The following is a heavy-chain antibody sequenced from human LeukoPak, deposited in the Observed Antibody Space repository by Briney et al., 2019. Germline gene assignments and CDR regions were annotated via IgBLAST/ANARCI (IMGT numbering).Heavy chain of an antibody. CDR2: ISSSSSYI. V-gene: IGHV3-21*01. CDR3: ASFHYDFWRKDY. CDR1: VFTFSSYS. D-gene: IGHD3-3*01. J-gene: IGHJ4*02. Sequence: GGSLRLSCAASVFTFSSYSMNLVRQAPGKGLEWVSSISSSSSYIYYADSVKGRFTISRDNAKNSLYLQMNSLRAEDTAVYYCASFHYDFWRKDYWGQGTLVTVSS.